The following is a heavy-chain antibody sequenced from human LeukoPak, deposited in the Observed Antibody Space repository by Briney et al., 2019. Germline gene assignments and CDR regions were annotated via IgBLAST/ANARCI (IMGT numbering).Heavy chain of an antibody. D-gene: IGHD5-18*01. CDR3: ARETAYYYGMDV. J-gene: IGHJ6*02. Sequence: QTGGSLRLSCAASGFTFSSYAMSWVRQAPGKGLEWVSYISRSTSSIYYADSVKGRFTISRDNAKNSLYLQMNSLRADDTAVYYCARETAYYYGMDVWGQGTTVTVSS. CDR1: GFTFSSYA. CDR2: ISRSTSSI. V-gene: IGHV3-48*01.